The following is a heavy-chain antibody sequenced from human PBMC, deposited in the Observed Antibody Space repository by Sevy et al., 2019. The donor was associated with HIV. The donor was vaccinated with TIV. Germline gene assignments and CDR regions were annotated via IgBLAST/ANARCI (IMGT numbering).Heavy chain of an antibody. D-gene: IGHD3-3*01. CDR2: INPNSGGT. Sequence: ASVKVSCKASGYTFTGYYMHWVRQAPGQGLEWMGWINPNSGGTNYAQKFQGRVTMTRDTSISTAYMERSRLGSDDTAVYYCARDPFDFWSGYYDYWGQGTLVTVSS. CDR1: GYTFTGYY. CDR3: ARDPFDFWSGYYDY. V-gene: IGHV1-2*02. J-gene: IGHJ4*02.